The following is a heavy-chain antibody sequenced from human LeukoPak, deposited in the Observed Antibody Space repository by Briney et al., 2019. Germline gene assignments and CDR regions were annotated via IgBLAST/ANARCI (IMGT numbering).Heavy chain of an antibody. V-gene: IGHV5-51*01. CDR3: ARPSSDYYDSSGPIYYFDY. CDR2: IYPGDSDT. CDR1: GYSFTSYW. Sequence: GESLKISCKGSGYSFTSYWIGWVRQMPGKGLKWMGIIYPGDSDTRYSPSFQGQVTISADKSISTAYLQWSSLKASDTAMYYCARPSSDYYDSSGPIYYFDYWGQGTLVTVSS. D-gene: IGHD3-22*01. J-gene: IGHJ4*02.